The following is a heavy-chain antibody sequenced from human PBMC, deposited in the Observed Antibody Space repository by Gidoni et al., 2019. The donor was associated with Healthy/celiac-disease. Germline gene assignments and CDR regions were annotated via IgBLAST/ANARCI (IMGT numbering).Heavy chain of an antibody. CDR1: GGSFSGYY. D-gene: IGHD3-10*01. J-gene: IGHJ5*02. Sequence: QVQLQQWGAGLLKPSETLSLTCAVYGGSFSGYYWSWIRQPPGKGLEWIGEINHSGSTNYNPSLKSRVTISVDTSKNQFSLKLSSVTAADTAVYYCARGVSQFGLFGGVNWFDPWGQGTLVTVSS. V-gene: IGHV4-34*01. CDR3: ARGVSQFGLFGGVNWFDP. CDR2: INHSGST.